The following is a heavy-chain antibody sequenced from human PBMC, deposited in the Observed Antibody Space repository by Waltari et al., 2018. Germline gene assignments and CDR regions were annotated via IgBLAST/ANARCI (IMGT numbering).Heavy chain of an antibody. CDR1: GFPFSTYN. CDR2: ISSSTTT. D-gene: IGHD5-12*01. CDR3: ARGRDGYIQDVFDI. J-gene: IGHJ3*02. V-gene: IGHV3-48*01. Sequence: EVQLVESGGGLVQPGESLRLSCPASGFPFSTYNMNWVRQAPGKGLEWVSYISSSTTTYYADYVKGRFTISRDNAKNSLYLQMNSLRAEDTALYYCARGRDGYIQDVFDIWGQGTMVSVSS.